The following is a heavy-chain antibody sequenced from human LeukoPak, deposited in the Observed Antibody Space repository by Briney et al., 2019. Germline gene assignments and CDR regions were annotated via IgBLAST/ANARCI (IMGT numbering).Heavy chain of an antibody. CDR2: IYYSGST. V-gene: IGHV4-59*01. J-gene: IGHJ4*02. CDR1: GGSISSYY. CDR3: ASSRLYYDFWGGSPRYFDY. D-gene: IGHD3-3*01. Sequence: SETLSLTCTVSGGSISSYYWSWIRQPPGKGLEWIGYIYYSGSTNYNPSLKSRVTISVDTSKNRFSLKLSSVTAADTAVYYCASSRLYYDFWGGSPRYFDYWGQGTLVTVSS.